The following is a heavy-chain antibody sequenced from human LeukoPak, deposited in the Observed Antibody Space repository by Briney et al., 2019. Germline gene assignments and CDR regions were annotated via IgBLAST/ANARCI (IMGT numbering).Heavy chain of an antibody. J-gene: IGHJ4*02. Sequence: PSETLSLTCTVSGGSISSSSYYWGWIRQPPGKGLEWIGSIYYSGSTYYNPSLKSRVTISVDTSKNQFSLKLSSVTAADTAVYYCARGFKSVAGTEDWGQGTLVTVSS. CDR3: ARGFKSVAGTED. V-gene: IGHV4-39*07. CDR2: IYYSGST. CDR1: GGSISSSSYY. D-gene: IGHD6-19*01.